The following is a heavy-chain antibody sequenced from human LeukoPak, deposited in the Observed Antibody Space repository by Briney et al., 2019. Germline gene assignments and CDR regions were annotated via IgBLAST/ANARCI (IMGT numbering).Heavy chain of an antibody. CDR1: GFTFSSYW. V-gene: IGHV3-7*01. D-gene: IGHD3-22*01. CDR2: IKQDGSEK. Sequence: SGGSLRLSCAASGFTFSSYWMSWVRQAPGKGLEWVANIKQDGSEKYYMDSVRGRFTISKDNARNSLYLQMNSLRAEDTALYFCARGPYSYRSGYYLDYWGQGSLVTVSS. J-gene: IGHJ4*02. CDR3: ARGPYSYRSGYYLDY.